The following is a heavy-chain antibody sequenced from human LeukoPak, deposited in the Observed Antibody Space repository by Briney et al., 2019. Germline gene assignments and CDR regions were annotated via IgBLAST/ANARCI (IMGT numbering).Heavy chain of an antibody. J-gene: IGHJ4*02. CDR1: GFTFGSYS. CDR2: ISSSSSYI. D-gene: IGHD6-6*01. Sequence: GGSLRLSCAASGFTFGSYSMNWVRQAPGKGLEWVSSISSSSSYIYYADSVKGRFTISRDNAKNSLYLQMNSLRAEDTAVYYCARDGASMDYFDYWGQGTLATVSS. CDR3: ARDGASMDYFDY. V-gene: IGHV3-21*01.